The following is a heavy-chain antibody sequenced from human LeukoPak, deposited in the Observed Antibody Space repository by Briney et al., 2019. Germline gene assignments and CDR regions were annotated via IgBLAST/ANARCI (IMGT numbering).Heavy chain of an antibody. J-gene: IGHJ4*02. Sequence: SETLSLTCTVSGGSISSYYWSWIRQPPGKGLEWIGYIYYSGSTNYNPSLKSRVTISIDTSKKKFSLKLTSVTAADTAMYYCARDYGSGNSQIFDYWGQGTLVTVSS. CDR2: IYYSGST. CDR1: GGSISSYY. CDR3: ARDYGSGNSQIFDY. D-gene: IGHD3-10*01. V-gene: IGHV4-59*01.